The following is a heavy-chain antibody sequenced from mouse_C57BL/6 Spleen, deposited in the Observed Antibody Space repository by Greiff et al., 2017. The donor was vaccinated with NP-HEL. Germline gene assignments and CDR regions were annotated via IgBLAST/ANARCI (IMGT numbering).Heavy chain of an antibody. CDR3: AIGDPPGDPY. D-gene: IGHD2-13*01. CDR2: ISNGGGST. V-gene: IGHV5-12*01. J-gene: IGHJ3*01. Sequence: EVQVVESGGGLVQPGGSLKLSCAASGFTFSDYYMYWVRQTPEKRLEWVAYISNGGGSTSYPDNVKGRFTISRDNSYNTLYMQMSSLKSEDTAMYYCAIGDPPGDPYWGQGTLVTVSA. CDR1: GFTFSDYY.